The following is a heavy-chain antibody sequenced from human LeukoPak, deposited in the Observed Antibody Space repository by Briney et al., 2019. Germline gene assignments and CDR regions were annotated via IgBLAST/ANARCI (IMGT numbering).Heavy chain of an antibody. CDR3: ARGRSSWYLGSKREGYCMDV. J-gene: IGHJ6*03. D-gene: IGHD6-13*01. CDR2: ISGSGGST. CDR1: GFTFSSYA. V-gene: IGHV3-23*01. Sequence: GGSLRLSCAASGFTFSSYAVSWVRQAPGKGLEWVSAISGSGGSTYYADSVKGRFTISRDNAKNSLYLQMNSLRAEDTAVYYCARGRSSWYLGSKREGYCMDVWGKGTTVTVSS.